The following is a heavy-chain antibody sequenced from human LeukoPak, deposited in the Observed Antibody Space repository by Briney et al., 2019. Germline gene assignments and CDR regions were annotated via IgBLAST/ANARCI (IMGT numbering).Heavy chain of an antibody. D-gene: IGHD6-19*01. CDR2: INHSGST. V-gene: IGHV4-34*01. CDR3: ARGPQWLTQYNWFDP. CDR1: GGSFSGYY. J-gene: IGHJ5*02. Sequence: SETLSLTCAAYGGSFSGYYWSWIRQPPGKGLEWIGEINHSGSTNYNPSLKSRVTISVDTSKNQFSLKLSSVTAADTAVYYCARGPQWLTQYNWFDPWGQGTLVTVSS.